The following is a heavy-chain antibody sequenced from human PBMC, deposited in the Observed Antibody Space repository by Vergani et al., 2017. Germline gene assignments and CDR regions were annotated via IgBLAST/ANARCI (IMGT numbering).Heavy chain of an antibody. CDR3: AKERDDNNYGFDY. Sequence: EVQLVESGGGLLQPGGSLRLSCVASGFTFRPYTMNWVRQGPGKGLEWLSYISSSSAAINYADSVKGRFTISRDNAKNSLYLQMNSLRAEDTAVYYCAKERDDNNYGFDYWGQGTLVTVSS. D-gene: IGHD4-11*01. CDR1: GFTFRPYT. V-gene: IGHV3-48*01. J-gene: IGHJ4*02. CDR2: ISSSSAAI.